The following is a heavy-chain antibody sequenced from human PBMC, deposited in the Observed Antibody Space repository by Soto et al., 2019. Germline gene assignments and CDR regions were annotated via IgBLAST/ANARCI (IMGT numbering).Heavy chain of an antibody. J-gene: IGHJ6*02. V-gene: IGHV2-5*02. CDR3: VHSRCGGDCLQSYSSHSYYGLDV. CDR1: GFSLSTTGVG. Sequence: QITLKESGPTLVKPTQTLTLTCTFSGFSLSTTGVGVGWIRQPPGKALEWLALIYWDDDKRFNPSLRSRLTITKHTPQHPVVLTMPNMDPVDTATYYCVHSRCGGDCLQSYSSHSYYGLDVWGQGTTVTVSS. CDR2: IYWDDDK. D-gene: IGHD2-21*02.